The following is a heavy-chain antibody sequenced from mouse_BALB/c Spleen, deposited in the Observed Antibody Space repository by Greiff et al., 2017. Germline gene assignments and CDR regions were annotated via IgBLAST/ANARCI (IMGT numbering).Heavy chain of an antibody. CDR1: GYSFTGYY. D-gene: IGHD1-1*01. CDR2: INPYNGAT. Sequence: EVQLQQSGPELVKPGASVKISCKASGYSFTGYYMHWVKQSHVKSLEWIGRINPYNGATSYNQNFKDKASLTVDKSSSTAYMELHSLTSEDSAVYYCARGYGFDYWGQGTTLTVSS. CDR3: ARGYGFDY. J-gene: IGHJ2*01. V-gene: IGHV1-26*01.